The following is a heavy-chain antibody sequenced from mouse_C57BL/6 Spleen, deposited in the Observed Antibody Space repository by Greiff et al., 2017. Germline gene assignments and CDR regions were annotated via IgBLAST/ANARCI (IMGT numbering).Heavy chain of an antibody. J-gene: IGHJ1*03. CDR3: ARSYYGSPYWYFDV. Sequence: QVQLQQSGAELVRPGPSVKVSCKASGYAFTNYLIEWVKQRPGQGLEWIGVINPGSGGTNHNEKFKGKATLTADKSSSTAYMQLSSLTSEDSAVYFCARSYYGSPYWYFDVWGTGTTVTVSS. V-gene: IGHV1-54*01. CDR1: GYAFTNYL. D-gene: IGHD1-1*01. CDR2: INPGSGGT.